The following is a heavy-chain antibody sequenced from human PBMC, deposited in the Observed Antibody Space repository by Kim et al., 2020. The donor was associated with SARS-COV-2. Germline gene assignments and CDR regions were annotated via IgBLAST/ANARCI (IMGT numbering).Heavy chain of an antibody. J-gene: IGHJ4*02. D-gene: IGHD6-19*01. Sequence: SETLSLTCTVSGGSISSSSYYWGWIRQPPGKGLEWIGSIYYSGSTYYNPSLKSRVTISVDTSKNQFSLKLSSVTAADTAVYYCARHTSPWLVHHIYFDYWGQRTLVTVSS. CDR2: IYYSGST. CDR1: GGSISSSSYY. CDR3: ARHTSPWLVHHIYFDY. V-gene: IGHV4-39*01.